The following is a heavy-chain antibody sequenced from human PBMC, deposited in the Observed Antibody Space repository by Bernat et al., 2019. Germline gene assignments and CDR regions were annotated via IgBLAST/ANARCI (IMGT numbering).Heavy chain of an antibody. CDR1: GFTVSSNY. CDR2: IYSDGST. V-gene: IGHV3-66*04. CDR3: ARQDDFWSGFVV. D-gene: IGHD3-3*01. J-gene: IGHJ5*02. Sequence: EVQLVESGGNLVQPGGSLRLSCAASGFTVSSNYMSWFRQAPGKGLEWVSTIYSDGSTYYAGSVKGRFVSSRDNSKNTLFLHMSRLRADDMALYYCARQDDFWSGFVVWGQGTLVTVSS.